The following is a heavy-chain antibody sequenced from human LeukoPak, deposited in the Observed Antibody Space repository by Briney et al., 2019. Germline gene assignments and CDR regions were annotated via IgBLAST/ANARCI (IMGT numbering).Heavy chain of an antibody. CDR3: ATEYPGKNYFDY. Sequence: PGGSLRLSCAAAGFTFSSYEMNSVRQAPGKGLEWVSYISSSGSTRYYADSVKGRFTISRDNAKNSLYLQMNSLRAEDTAVYYCATEYPGKNYFDYWGQGTLVTVSS. V-gene: IGHV3-48*03. J-gene: IGHJ4*02. CDR1: GFTFSSYE. CDR2: ISSSGSTR. D-gene: IGHD2-2*01.